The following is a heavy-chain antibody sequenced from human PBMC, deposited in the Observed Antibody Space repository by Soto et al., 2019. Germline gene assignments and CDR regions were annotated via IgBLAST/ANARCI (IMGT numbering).Heavy chain of an antibody. Sequence: APTLVNPTQTLTFTCTFSGFSLSTSGLGVGWIRQPPGKALECLALIFCDDDKRYSPSVKSRITVTKDTSKNEVGLTITSMDPVDTATYYCAHFTNYYDSSGYYLYYFEYWGQGTPVTVSS. J-gene: IGHJ4*02. V-gene: IGHV2-5*02. CDR1: GFSLSTSGLG. CDR2: IFCDDDK. D-gene: IGHD3-22*01. CDR3: AHFTNYYDSSGYYLYYFEY.